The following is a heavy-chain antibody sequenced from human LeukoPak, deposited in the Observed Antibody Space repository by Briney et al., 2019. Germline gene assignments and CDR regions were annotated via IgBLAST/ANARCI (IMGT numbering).Heavy chain of an antibody. CDR3: AKGGGYYFDY. V-gene: IGHV3-53*01. J-gene: IGHJ4*02. Sequence: GGSLRLSCAASGXTVSSNYMSWVRQAPGKGLEWVSVIYSGGSTYYADSVKGRFTISRDTSRNTLFLQMNSLTAEDTAVYFCAKGGGYYFDYWGQGTPVTVSS. D-gene: IGHD2-15*01. CDR1: GXTVSSNY. CDR2: IYSGGST.